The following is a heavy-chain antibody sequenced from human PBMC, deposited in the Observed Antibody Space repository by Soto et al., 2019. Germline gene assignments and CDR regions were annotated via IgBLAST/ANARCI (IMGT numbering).Heavy chain of an antibody. CDR2: IYYSGST. Sequence: LSLTCTVSGGSISSSSYYWGWIRQPPGKGLEWIGSIYYSGSTYYNPSLKSRVTISVDTSKNQFSLKLSSVTAADTAVYYCARHTEWVGHLDYWGQGTLVTVSS. CDR1: GGSISSSSYY. V-gene: IGHV4-39*01. D-gene: IGHD3-3*01. CDR3: ARHTEWVGHLDY. J-gene: IGHJ4*02.